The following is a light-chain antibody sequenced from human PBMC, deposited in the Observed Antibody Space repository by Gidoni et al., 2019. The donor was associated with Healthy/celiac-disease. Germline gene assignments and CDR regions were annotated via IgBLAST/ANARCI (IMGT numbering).Light chain of an antibody. V-gene: IGKV3-20*01. CDR1: PSVSSSY. J-gene: IGKJ2*01. Sequence: EIVSTQSTGTLPLSPGERATLSCRASPSVSSSYLAWYQQKPGQAPRLLIYGASSRATAIPDRFSGSGSGTDFTLTISRLEPEDFAVYYCQQYGSSPLSYTFGQGTKLEIK. CDR2: GAS. CDR3: QQYGSSPLSYT.